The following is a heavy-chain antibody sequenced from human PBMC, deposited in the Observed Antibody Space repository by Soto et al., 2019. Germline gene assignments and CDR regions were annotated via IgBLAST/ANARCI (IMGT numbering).Heavy chain of an antibody. V-gene: IGHV1-69*13. Sequence: SVKVSCTASGGTFSSYAISCVRQAPGQGLEWMGGIIPIFGTADYAQKFQGRVTITADESTSTAHMELSSLRSEDTAVYYCASVLELHYYYGMDVWGQGTTVTV. CDR1: GGTFSSYA. D-gene: IGHD1-7*01. CDR2: IIPIFGTA. J-gene: IGHJ6*02. CDR3: ASVLELHYYYGMDV.